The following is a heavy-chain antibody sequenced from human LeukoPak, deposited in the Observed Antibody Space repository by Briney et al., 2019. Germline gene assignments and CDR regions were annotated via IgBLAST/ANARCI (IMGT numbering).Heavy chain of an antibody. CDR1: GGSISSDY. D-gene: IGHD6-6*01. V-gene: IGHV4-59*01. Sequence: PAETLSLTCTVSGGSISSDYWIWIRQPPGKGLEWIGYIYYSGSTLYNPSLESRVTISVDTSKNQFSLKLSSVTAADRAMYYCARERVVAAHSGYYYYYMDDWGKGTTVTVSS. J-gene: IGHJ6*03. CDR3: ARERVVAAHSGYYYYYMDD. CDR2: IYYSGST.